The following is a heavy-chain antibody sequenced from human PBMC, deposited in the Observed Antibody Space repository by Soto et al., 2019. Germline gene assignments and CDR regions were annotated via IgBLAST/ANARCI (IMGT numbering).Heavy chain of an antibody. V-gene: IGHV5-51*01. J-gene: IGHJ6*02. CDR2: IHPADSDT. D-gene: IGHD2-8*01. CDR3: ARMVTKGGFVEGGNYYGMDV. Sequence: EVQLVQSGADVKKPGESLKISCQGSGYIFTHYWIAWVRQMPGKGLEGMGIIHPADSDTRYSQSFQGQVTISVDKSTSTAFLQWSSLKASDSGKYYCARMVTKGGFVEGGNYYGMDVWGQGTTVTVSS. CDR1: GYIFTHYW.